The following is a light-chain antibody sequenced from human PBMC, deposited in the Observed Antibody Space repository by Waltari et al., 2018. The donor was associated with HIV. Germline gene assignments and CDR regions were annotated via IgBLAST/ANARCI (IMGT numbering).Light chain of an antibody. J-gene: IGLJ2*01. V-gene: IGLV1-51*01. CDR3: ATWHTSLRAHVV. Sequence: QSVLTQSPSVSAAPGQRVTISCSGSSPNIGNNDVSWYQQLPGRAPKVLIYDNDKLPSGSPDRFSGSKSGTSATLDITGPQTGDEADYYCATWHTSLRAHVVFGGGTKVTVL. CDR1: SPNIGNND. CDR2: DND.